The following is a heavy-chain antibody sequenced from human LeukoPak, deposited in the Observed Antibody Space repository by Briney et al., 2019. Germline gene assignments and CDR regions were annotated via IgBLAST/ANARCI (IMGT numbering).Heavy chain of an antibody. V-gene: IGHV1-69*05. CDR1: GGTFNSYA. Sequence: ASVKVSCKTSGGTFNSYAISWVRQAPGQGLEWMGGITAIFRTTNYAQKFQGRVTVTRDTSTSTVHMELSGLRSEDTAVYYCARDQEAFDYWGQGTLVTVSS. CDR3: ARDQEAFDY. J-gene: IGHJ4*02. CDR2: ITAIFRTT.